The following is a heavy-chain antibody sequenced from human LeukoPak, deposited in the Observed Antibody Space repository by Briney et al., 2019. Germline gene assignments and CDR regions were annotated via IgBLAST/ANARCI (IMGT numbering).Heavy chain of an antibody. CDR3: VKAQKYYYDSSDY. J-gene: IGHJ4*02. CDR2: INDGGDNT. D-gene: IGHD3-22*01. CDR1: RFTFSKYA. V-gene: IGHV3-23*01. Sequence: GGSLRLSCAASRFTFSKYAMNWVRQAPGKGLEGVSPINDGGDNTYYADSVKGRFTISRDSSKNTLYLQMNSLRADDTAVYYCVKAQKYYYDSSDYWGQGTLVTVSS.